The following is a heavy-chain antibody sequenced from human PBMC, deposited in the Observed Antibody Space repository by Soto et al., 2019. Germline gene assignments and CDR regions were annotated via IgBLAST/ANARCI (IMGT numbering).Heavy chain of an antibody. CDR3: ARGKQWLVPFDY. J-gene: IGHJ4*02. CDR1: GGTFSSYA. V-gene: IGHV1-69*13. D-gene: IGHD6-19*01. Sequence: ASVKVSCKASGGTFSSYAISWVRQAPGQGLEWMGGIIPIFGTANYAQKFQGRVTITADESTSTAYMELSSLRSEDTAVYYCARGKQWLVPFDYWGQGTLVTVSS. CDR2: IIPIFGTA.